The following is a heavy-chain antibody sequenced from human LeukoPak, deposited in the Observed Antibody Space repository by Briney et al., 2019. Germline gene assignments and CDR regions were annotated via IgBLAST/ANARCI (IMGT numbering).Heavy chain of an antibody. J-gene: IGHJ4*02. D-gene: IGHD6-19*01. V-gene: IGHV3-23*01. CDR3: GKTTTGYSSGRYPGWPVDY. CDR2: IFGSGGSA. Sequence: RGSLRLSCAASGFTFNSYAMYWVRQAPGKGLEWVSGIFGSGGSAHYADSAKGRFTISRDNSKNTVYLQMDSLRVEDTAVYYCGKTTTGYSSGRYPGWPVDYWGQGTLVTVSS. CDR1: GFTFNSYA.